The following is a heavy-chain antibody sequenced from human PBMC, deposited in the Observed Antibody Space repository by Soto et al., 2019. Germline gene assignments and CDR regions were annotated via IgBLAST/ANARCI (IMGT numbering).Heavy chain of an antibody. CDR1: GYTFTSYY. V-gene: IGHV1-46*01. Sequence: AASVKVSCKASGYTFTSYYMHWVRQAPGQGLEWMGIINPSGGSTSYAQKFQGRVTMTRDTSTSTVYMELSSLRSEDTAVYYCARDLCNYDYVWGSSPLYYYHYGMDVWGQGTTVTVSS. CDR2: INPSGGST. D-gene: IGHD3-16*01. J-gene: IGHJ6*02. CDR3: ARDLCNYDYVWGSSPLYYYHYGMDV.